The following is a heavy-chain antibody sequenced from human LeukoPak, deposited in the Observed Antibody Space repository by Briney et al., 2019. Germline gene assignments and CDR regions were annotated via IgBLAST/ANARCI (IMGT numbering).Heavy chain of an antibody. Sequence: YPSETLSLTCTVSGGSISSSSYHWGWIRQPPGKGLEWIGSIYHSGSTYYNPSLKSRVTISVDTSKNQFSLKLTSVTAADTAMYFCARPRATYSDSPFDYWGQGTLVTVSS. J-gene: IGHJ4*02. CDR1: GGSISSSSYH. V-gene: IGHV4-39*01. D-gene: IGHD3-22*01. CDR3: ARPRATYSDSPFDY. CDR2: IYHSGST.